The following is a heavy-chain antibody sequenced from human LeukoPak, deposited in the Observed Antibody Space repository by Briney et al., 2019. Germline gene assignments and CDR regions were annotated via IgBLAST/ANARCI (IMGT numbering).Heavy chain of an antibody. CDR1: GFTLSNYA. Sequence: PGGSLTLSCAASGFTLSNYALSWFRQPPGRGLEWVSAISEGGGNTYFADPVSGRFTNSRNNSKNTLDLQMDSLRAEDTAGYYCAKHLLVGGNRGAYAFDIWGRGTMVTVSS. D-gene: IGHD1-26*01. CDR3: AKHLLVGGNRGAYAFDI. V-gene: IGHV3-23*01. J-gene: IGHJ3*02. CDR2: ISEGGGNT.